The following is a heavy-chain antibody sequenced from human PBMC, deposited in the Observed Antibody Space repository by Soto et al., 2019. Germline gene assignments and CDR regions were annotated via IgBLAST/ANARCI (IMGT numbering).Heavy chain of an antibody. Sequence: EVQLVESGGGLIQPGGSLRLSCAASGFTVSSTYMSWVRQAPGKGLEWVSVIYSGGSTYYADSVKGRFTISRDNSKNTLYLQMNSLRAEDTAVYYCARDPYYYDSSGYYGGFDYWGQGTLVTVSS. CDR3: ARDPYYYDSSGYYGGFDY. CDR1: GFTVSSTY. D-gene: IGHD3-22*01. J-gene: IGHJ4*02. CDR2: IYSGGST. V-gene: IGHV3-53*01.